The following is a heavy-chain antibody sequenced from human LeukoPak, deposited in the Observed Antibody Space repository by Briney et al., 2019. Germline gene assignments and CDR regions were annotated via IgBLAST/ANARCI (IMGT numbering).Heavy chain of an antibody. Sequence: SETLSLTCTVSSGSISNYYWSWIRQPPGKGLEWIGFIYDSGSPYYNHSLKSRVTISADMSKNQFSLKLNSVTAADTAIYYCARSYDSRGYYYYGMDAWGQGTTVTVSS. J-gene: IGHJ6*02. CDR1: SGSISNYY. V-gene: IGHV4-59*01. CDR2: IYDSGSP. CDR3: ARSYDSRGYYYYGMDA. D-gene: IGHD3-22*01.